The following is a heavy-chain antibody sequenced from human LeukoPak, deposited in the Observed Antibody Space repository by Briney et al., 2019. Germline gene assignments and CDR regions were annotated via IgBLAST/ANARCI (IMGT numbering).Heavy chain of an antibody. J-gene: IGHJ6*03. Sequence: GGSLRLSCAASGFTFDDYGMSWVRQAPGKGLEWVSGINWNGGSTGYADSVKGRFTISRDNAKNSLYLQMNSLRAEDTAVYYCARVSSPSYYYYYMDVWGKGTTVTVSS. V-gene: IGHV3-20*04. CDR2: INWNGGST. CDR3: ARVSSPSYYYYYMDV. CDR1: GFTFDDYG.